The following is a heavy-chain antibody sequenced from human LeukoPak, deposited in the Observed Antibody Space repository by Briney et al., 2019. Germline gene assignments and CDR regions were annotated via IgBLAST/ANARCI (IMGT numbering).Heavy chain of an antibody. Sequence: GGSLRLSCAASGFTFNTYAIYWVRQAPGKGLEWVSGICGSGGCTYYADSVKGRFTISRDNSKYTVYLQMNSLTADDPAIYYCAKTTVGYSSGRYPGWPADCWGQGTLVTVSS. D-gene: IGHD6-19*01. J-gene: IGHJ4*02. V-gene: IGHV3-23*01. CDR2: ICGSGGCT. CDR1: GFTFNTYA. CDR3: AKTTVGYSSGRYPGWPADC.